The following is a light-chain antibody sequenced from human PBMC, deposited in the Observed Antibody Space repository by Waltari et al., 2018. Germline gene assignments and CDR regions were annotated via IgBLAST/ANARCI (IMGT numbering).Light chain of an antibody. V-gene: IGLV7-46*01. CDR2: VTR. CDR3: LVSYSGALWV. Sequence: QAVVTQEPSLTVSPGGTVTLTCGSSSGPVTSVHYPYWFQQKPGQAPRTLIYVTRKKHAWTPARLSGALLGGKAGLTLSGAQPDDEATYYCLVSYSGALWVFGGGTKLTVL. CDR1: SGPVTSVHY. J-gene: IGLJ3*02.